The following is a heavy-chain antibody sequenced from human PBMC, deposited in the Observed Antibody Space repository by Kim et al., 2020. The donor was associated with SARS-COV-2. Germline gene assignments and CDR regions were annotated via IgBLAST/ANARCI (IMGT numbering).Heavy chain of an antibody. CDR3: ARGDQRSGSLSYYYYGMDV. CDR2: IYTSGST. CDR1: GGSISSGSYY. D-gene: IGHD3-10*01. J-gene: IGHJ6*02. Sequence: SQTLSLTCTVSGGSISSGSYYWSWIRQPAGKGLEWIGRIYTSGSTNYNPSLKSRVTISVDTSKNQFSLKLSSVTAADTAVYYCARGDQRSGSLSYYYYGMDVWGQGTTVTVSS. V-gene: IGHV4-61*02.